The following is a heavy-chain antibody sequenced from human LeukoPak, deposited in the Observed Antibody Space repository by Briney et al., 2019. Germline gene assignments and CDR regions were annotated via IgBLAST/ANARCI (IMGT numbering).Heavy chain of an antibody. CDR3: ARQISDYYYYYMDV. D-gene: IGHD2/OR15-2a*01. Sequence: SETLSLTXTVSGGSISTSAFYWGWIRQPPGKGLEWIGSIYDSGNEFYNPSLKSRVTISADTSKNQFSLKLNSVTAADTAMYYCARQISDYYYYYMDVWGERITVTVSS. CDR2: IYDSGNE. CDR1: GGSISTSAFY. V-gene: IGHV4-39*01. J-gene: IGHJ6*03.